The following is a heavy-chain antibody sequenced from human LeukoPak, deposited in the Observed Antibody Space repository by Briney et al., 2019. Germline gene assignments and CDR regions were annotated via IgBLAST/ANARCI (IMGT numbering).Heavy chain of an antibody. V-gene: IGHV4-59*08. CDR3: ARLRVGATAAFDY. J-gene: IGHJ4*02. CDR2: IYYSGST. Sequence: SSETLSLTCTVSGDSISSYYWSWIRQPPGKGLEWVGYIYYSGSTNYNPSLKSRVTISVDTSKNQFSLKLSSVTAADTAVYYCARLRVGATAAFDYWGQGTLVTVSS. CDR1: GDSISSYY. D-gene: IGHD1-26*01.